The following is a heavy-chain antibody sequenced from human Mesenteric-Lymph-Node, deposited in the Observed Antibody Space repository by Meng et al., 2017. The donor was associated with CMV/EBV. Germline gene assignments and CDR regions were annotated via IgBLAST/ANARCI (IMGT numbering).Heavy chain of an antibody. D-gene: IGHD3-16*01. Sequence: GGSLRLSCTASGFTFSSYAMHWVRQAPGKGLEWVAIISFDGSKKYYADTVKGRFTISRDNSKNTLYLQINSLRAEDTAVYYCAKDGGGSYYYGMDVWGQGTTVTVSS. CDR1: GFTFSSYA. V-gene: IGHV3-30-3*01. CDR3: AKDGGGSYYYGMDV. J-gene: IGHJ6*02. CDR2: ISFDGSKK.